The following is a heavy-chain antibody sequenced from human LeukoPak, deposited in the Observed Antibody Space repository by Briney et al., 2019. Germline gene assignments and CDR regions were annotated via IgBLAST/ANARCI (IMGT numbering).Heavy chain of an antibody. CDR1: GFTFSSYG. D-gene: IGHD6-13*01. Sequence: GGSLRLSCAASGFTFSSYGMHWVRQAPGKGLEWVAVISYDGSNKYYADSVKGRFTISRDNSKNTLYLQMNSLRAEDTAVYYCAKDMQHSSSWFTYYYYYGMDVWGQGTTVTVSS. CDR2: ISYDGSNK. V-gene: IGHV3-30*18. J-gene: IGHJ6*02. CDR3: AKDMQHSSSWFTYYYYYGMDV.